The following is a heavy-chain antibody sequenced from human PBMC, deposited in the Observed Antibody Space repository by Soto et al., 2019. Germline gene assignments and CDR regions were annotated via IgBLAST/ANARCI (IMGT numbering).Heavy chain of an antibody. CDR1: GFTVSSYE. CDR3: TKEKSVINSGYDAFDI. V-gene: IGHV3-48*03. Sequence: LRLSCAASGFTVSSYEMDWVRQAPGKGLEWVAYISISGGTIYYGDSVEGRFTISRDNADNSLYLQMNSLRAEDTAVYYCTKEKSVINSGYDAFDIWGRGTVVTVSS. J-gene: IGHJ3*02. D-gene: IGHD5-12*01. CDR2: ISISGGTI.